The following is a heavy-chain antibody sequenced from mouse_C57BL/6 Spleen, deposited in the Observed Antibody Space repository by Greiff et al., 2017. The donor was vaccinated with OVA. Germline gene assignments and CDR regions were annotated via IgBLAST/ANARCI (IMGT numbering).Heavy chain of an antibody. CDR1: GYTFTSYW. CDR2: INPSSGYT. D-gene: IGHD3-2*02. Sequence: QVQLQQSGAELAKPGASVKLSCKASGYTFTSYWMHWVKQRPGQGLEWIGYINPSSGYTKYNQKFKDKATLTADKSSSTAYMQLSSLTYEDSAVYYCARRSSGYPYYFDYWGQGTTLTVSS. CDR3: ARRSSGYPYYFDY. V-gene: IGHV1-7*01. J-gene: IGHJ2*01.